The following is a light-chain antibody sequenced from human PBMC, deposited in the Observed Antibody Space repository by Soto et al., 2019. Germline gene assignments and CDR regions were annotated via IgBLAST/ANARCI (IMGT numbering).Light chain of an antibody. J-gene: IGKJ3*01. Sequence: EIVLTQSPATLSLSPGERATLSCRASESVSIYLAWYQQKPGQAPRLLIYDAVNRATGIPARFSGSGSGTDFTLTISSLEPEDFAVYYCQQRSDWPLPFGPGTKVDIK. CDR2: DAV. CDR1: ESVSIY. V-gene: IGKV3-11*01. CDR3: QQRSDWPLP.